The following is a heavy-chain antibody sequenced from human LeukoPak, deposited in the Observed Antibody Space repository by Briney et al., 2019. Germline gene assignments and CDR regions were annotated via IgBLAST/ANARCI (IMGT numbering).Heavy chain of an antibody. Sequence: ASVKVSCKASGHTFTTYYIHWVRQAPGQGLEWMGIINPTGGSTTYAQKFQGRVTMTRDTSTSTVFMEVSSLRSEDTAVYYCALYSSTWYWGQGTLVTVSS. CDR2: INPTGGST. CDR1: GHTFTTYY. J-gene: IGHJ4*02. CDR3: ALYSSTWY. D-gene: IGHD6-13*01. V-gene: IGHV1-46*01.